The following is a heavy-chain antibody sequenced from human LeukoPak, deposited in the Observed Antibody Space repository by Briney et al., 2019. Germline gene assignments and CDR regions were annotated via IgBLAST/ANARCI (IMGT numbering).Heavy chain of an antibody. V-gene: IGHV3-15*01. Sequence: GGSLRLSCAASGFTFSNAWMTWVRQAPGKGLEWVGRIKSKTDGGTTDYAALVKGRFTISRDDSKNTLYLQMNSLKTEDTAVYYCTTKYTSRWSPPNWGQGTLVTVSS. D-gene: IGHD6-13*01. CDR2: IKSKTDGGTT. CDR3: TTKYTSRWSPPN. J-gene: IGHJ4*02. CDR1: GFTFSNAW.